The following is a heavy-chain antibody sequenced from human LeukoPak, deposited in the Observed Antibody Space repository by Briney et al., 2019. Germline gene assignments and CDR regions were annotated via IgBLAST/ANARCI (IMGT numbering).Heavy chain of an antibody. CDR1: GFTFSSFA. J-gene: IGHJ4*02. CDR2: ISGSGGST. V-gene: IGHV3-23*01. CDR3: ARGPEGLLTFDY. D-gene: IGHD3-16*01. Sequence: GGSLRLSCAASGFTFSSFALSWVRQAPGKGLEWVSSISGSGGSTSYADSVKGRFTISRDISTNTLYLQMNSLRAEDTAVYYCARGPEGLLTFDYWGQGTLVTVPS.